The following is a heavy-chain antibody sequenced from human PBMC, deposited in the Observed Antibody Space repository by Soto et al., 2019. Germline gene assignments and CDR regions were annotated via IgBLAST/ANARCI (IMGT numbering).Heavy chain of an antibody. CDR1: GFTFSSYS. Sequence: GGSLRLSCAASGFTFSSYSMNWVRQAPGKGLEWVSYISSSSSTIYYADSVKGRFTISRDNAENSLYLQMSSLRDEDTAVYYCAREGGNLNWFDSWGQGTLVTVSS. D-gene: IGHD1-26*01. CDR3: AREGGNLNWFDS. J-gene: IGHJ5*01. CDR2: ISSSSSTI. V-gene: IGHV3-48*02.